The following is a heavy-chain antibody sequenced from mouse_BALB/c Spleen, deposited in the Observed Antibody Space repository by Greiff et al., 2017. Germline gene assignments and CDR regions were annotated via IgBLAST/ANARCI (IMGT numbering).Heavy chain of an antibody. CDR3: TREGITTGAMDY. D-gene: IGHD2-4*01. CDR2: ISSGGSYT. J-gene: IGHJ4*01. V-gene: IGHV5-6-4*01. Sequence: EVMLVESGGGLVKPGGSLKLSCAASGFTFSSYTMSWVRQTPEKRLEWVATISSGGSYTYYPDSVKGRFTISRDNAKNTLYLQMSSLKSEDTAMYYCTREGITTGAMDYWGQGTSVTVSS. CDR1: GFTFSSYT.